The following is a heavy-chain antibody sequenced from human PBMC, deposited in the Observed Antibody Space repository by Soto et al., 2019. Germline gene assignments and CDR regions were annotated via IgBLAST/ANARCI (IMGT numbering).Heavy chain of an antibody. V-gene: IGHV3-23*01. Sequence: EVQLLESGGGLVQPGGSLRLSCAASGFTFSSYAMSWVRQAPGKGLEWVSAISGSGGSTYYADSVKGRFTISRDNSKNTRYLQMNSLRAEDTAVYYCAKQGKLMIVVVPYWYFDLWGRGTLVTVSS. J-gene: IGHJ2*01. CDR3: AKQGKLMIVVVPYWYFDL. D-gene: IGHD3-22*01. CDR2: ISGSGGST. CDR1: GFTFSSYA.